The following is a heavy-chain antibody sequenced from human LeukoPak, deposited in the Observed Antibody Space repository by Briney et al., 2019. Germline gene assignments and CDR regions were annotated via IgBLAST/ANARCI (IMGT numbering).Heavy chain of an antibody. CDR1: GFTFSTYW. CDR3: ARDRQWLVPYNDY. J-gene: IGHJ4*02. V-gene: IGHV3-7*01. D-gene: IGHD6-19*01. CDR2: IKQDGSEK. Sequence: PGGSLRLSCAASGFTFSTYWMSWVRQAPGKGLEWVANIKQDGSEKYYVDSVKGRFTISRDNAKNTLYLQMNSLRAEDTAVYYCARDRQWLVPYNDYWGQGTLVTVSS.